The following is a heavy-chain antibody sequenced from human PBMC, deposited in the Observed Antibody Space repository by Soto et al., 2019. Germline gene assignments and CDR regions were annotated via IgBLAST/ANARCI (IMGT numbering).Heavy chain of an antibody. Sequence: PGGSLRLSCAASGFTFGNYVMSWVRQVPGKGLEWVSAISGNVDKTYYADSVKGRFTISRDNSKNTLYLQMNSLRVEDTAVYYCANWVPKYSSSSLAEDYWGQGTLVTVSS. CDR2: ISGNVDKT. CDR3: ANWVPKYSSSSLAEDY. CDR1: GFTFGNYV. D-gene: IGHD6-6*01. V-gene: IGHV3-23*01. J-gene: IGHJ4*02.